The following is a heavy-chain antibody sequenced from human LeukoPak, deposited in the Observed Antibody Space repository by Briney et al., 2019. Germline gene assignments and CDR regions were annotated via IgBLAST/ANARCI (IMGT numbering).Heavy chain of an antibody. CDR2: IIPIFGTA. D-gene: IGHD2-2*01. CDR3: ARGATVKYCSSTSCLPLNYYYMDV. V-gene: IGHV1-69*05. J-gene: IGHJ6*03. CDR1: GGTFSSYA. Sequence: ASVKVSCKASGGTFSSYAISWVRQAPGQGLEWMGGIIPIFGTANYAQKFQGRVTITTGESTSTAYMELSSLRSEDTAVYYCARGATVKYCSSTSCLPLNYYYMDVWGKGTTVTVSS.